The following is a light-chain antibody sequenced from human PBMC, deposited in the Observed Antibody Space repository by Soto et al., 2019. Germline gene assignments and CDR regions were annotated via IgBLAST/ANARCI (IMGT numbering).Light chain of an antibody. Sequence: ERVRAQAPPTRSVSPGERATLSCRASQNVRSNLAWYQQKPGQAPRLLIYGASTRATGIPARFSGRGSGTEFLLTISSLPSEDFAVYSCQQYDDRPETFAQGTKVDIK. CDR1: QNVRSN. CDR2: GAS. CDR3: QQYDDRPET. J-gene: IGKJ1*01. V-gene: IGKV3-15*01.